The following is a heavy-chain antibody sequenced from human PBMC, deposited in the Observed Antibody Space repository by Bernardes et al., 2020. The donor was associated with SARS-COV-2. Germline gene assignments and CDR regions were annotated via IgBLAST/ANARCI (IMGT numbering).Heavy chain of an antibody. J-gene: IGHJ4*02. CDR2: ISSSSSYI. Sequence: GGSLRLSCAASGLTFRSYSMNWVRQAPGKGLEWVSSISSSSSYIYYAESVKGRFTISRDNAKNSLYLQMNSLRAEDTAVYYCATLPEGGCSMTSCHLYFDYWGQGTLVTVSS. D-gene: IGHD2-2*01. CDR1: GLTFRSYS. CDR3: ATLPEGGCSMTSCHLYFDY. V-gene: IGHV3-21*01.